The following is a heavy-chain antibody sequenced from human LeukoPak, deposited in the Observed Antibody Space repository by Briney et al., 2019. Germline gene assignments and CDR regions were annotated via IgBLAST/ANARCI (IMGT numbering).Heavy chain of an antibody. CDR2: IYYSGST. J-gene: IGHJ4*02. V-gene: IGHV4-59*08. CDR3: ARVITSGYYFFDS. Sequence: PSETLSLTCAVSGGSISSYYWSWIRQPPGKGLEWIGYIYYSGSTNYNPSLKSRVTISVDTSKNQFSLKLSSVTAADTAVYYCARVITSGYYFFDSWGQGTLVTVSS. CDR1: GGSISSYY. D-gene: IGHD3-22*01.